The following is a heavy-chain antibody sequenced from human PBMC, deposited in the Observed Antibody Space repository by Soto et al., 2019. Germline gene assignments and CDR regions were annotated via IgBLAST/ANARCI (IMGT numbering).Heavy chain of an antibody. J-gene: IGHJ4*02. Sequence: SETLSLTCAVSGGSVRSSNYYWAWIRQPPGKGLEWIGSIRYGGNTYSNPSLKSRLTISVDTSNNHISLKLSSVTAADTAVYYCASQDYYYGSGSYGFDYWGQGTLVTVSS. CDR3: ASQDYYYGSGSYGFDY. V-gene: IGHV4-39*02. CDR2: IRYGGNT. CDR1: GGSVRSSNYY. D-gene: IGHD3-10*01.